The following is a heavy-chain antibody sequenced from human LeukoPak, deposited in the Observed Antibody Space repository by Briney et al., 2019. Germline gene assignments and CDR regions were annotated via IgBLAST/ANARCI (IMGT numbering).Heavy chain of an antibody. CDR2: IRSKAYGGTT. V-gene: IGHV3-49*04. J-gene: IGHJ5*02. CDR1: GFTFGDYA. D-gene: IGHD3-22*01. Sequence: RSLRLSCTASGFTFGDYAMSWVRQAPGKGLEWVGFIRSKAYGGTTEYAASVKGRFTISRDDSKSIAYLQMNSLKTEDTAVYYCTRDMYYYDSSGYAWGQGTLVTVSS. CDR3: TRDMYYYDSSGYA.